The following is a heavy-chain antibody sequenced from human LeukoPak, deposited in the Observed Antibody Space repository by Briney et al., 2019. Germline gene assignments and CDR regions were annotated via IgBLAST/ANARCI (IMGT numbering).Heavy chain of an antibody. CDR3: ARQTRDSSGYSGGYYYYYGMDV. CDR2: IYYSGST. J-gene: IGHJ6*02. D-gene: IGHD3-22*01. V-gene: IGHV4-59*08. Sequence: SETLSLTCTVSGGSISSYYWSWIRQPPGKGLEWIGYIYYSGSTNYNPSLKSRVTISVDTSKNQFSLKLSSVTAADTAVYYCARQTRDSSGYSGGYYYYYGMDVWGQGTTVTVSS. CDR1: GGSISSYY.